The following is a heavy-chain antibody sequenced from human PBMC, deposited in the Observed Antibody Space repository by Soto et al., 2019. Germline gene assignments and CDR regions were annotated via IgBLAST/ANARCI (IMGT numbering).Heavy chain of an antibody. J-gene: IGHJ5*02. CDR2: INHSGST. D-gene: IGHD3-3*01. CDR1: GGSFSGYY. Sequence: PSETLSLTCAVYGGSFSGYYWSWIRQPPGKGLEWIGEINHSGSTNYNPSLKSRVTISVDTSKNQFSLKLSSVTAADTAVYYCARGPRSHYDFWSGYLNWFDPWGQGTLVTVS. CDR3: ARGPRSHYDFWSGYLNWFDP. V-gene: IGHV4-34*01.